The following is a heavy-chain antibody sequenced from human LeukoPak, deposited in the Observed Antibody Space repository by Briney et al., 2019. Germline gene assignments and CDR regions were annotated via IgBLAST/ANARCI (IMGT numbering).Heavy chain of an antibody. V-gene: IGHV3-30*04. J-gene: IGHJ4*02. CDR1: GFSFTNYA. D-gene: IGHD1-20*01. Sequence: GESLKISCADSGFSFTNYAMHWVRQAPGKGLEWVSFISYDGRITYYADSVKGRFTISRDNSKNILYLQMNSLKPEDTSLYFCATLTITGDFDYWGQGTLVTVSS. CDR3: ATLTITGDFDY. CDR2: ISYDGRIT.